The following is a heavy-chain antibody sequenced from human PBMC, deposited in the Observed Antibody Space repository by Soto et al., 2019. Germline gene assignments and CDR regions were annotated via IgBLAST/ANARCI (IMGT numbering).Heavy chain of an antibody. V-gene: IGHV4-39*01. CDR2: IYYSGST. CDR3: ASSEAAAGSYYYYGMDV. Sequence: SETLSLTCTVSGGSISSSSYYGGWIRQPPGKGLEWIGSIYYSGSTYYNPSLKSRVTISVDTSKNQFSLKLSSVTAADTAVYYCASSEAAAGSYYYYGMDVWGQGTTVTVSS. D-gene: IGHD6-13*01. CDR1: GGSISSSSYY. J-gene: IGHJ6*02.